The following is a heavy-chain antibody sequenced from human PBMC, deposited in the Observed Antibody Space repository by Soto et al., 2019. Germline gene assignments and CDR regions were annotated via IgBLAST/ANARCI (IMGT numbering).Heavy chain of an antibody. CDR3: ARDGKGAAYTHGPYYFDY. CDR2: IYYSGST. J-gene: IGHJ4*02. Sequence: SETLSLTCTVSGGSISSSSYYWGWIRQPPGKGLEWIGNIYYSGSTYYNPSLKSRVTISVDTSKKQFSLKLSSVTASDTAVYYCARDGKGAAYTHGPYYFDYWGQGALVTVSS. D-gene: IGHD1-1*01. V-gene: IGHV4-39*01. CDR1: GGSISSSSYY.